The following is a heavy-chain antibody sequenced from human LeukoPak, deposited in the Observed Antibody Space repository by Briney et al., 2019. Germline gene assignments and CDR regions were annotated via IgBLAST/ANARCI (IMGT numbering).Heavy chain of an antibody. J-gene: IGHJ4*02. CDR1: GYSFTSYW. Sequence: GESLKISCKGSGYSFTSYWIGWVRQMPGKGLEWMGIIYPGDSDTRYSPSFQGQVTISADKSISTAYLQWSSLKASDTAMYYCARLGLTTVTTGGYYFDYWGQGTLVTVSS. CDR3: ARLGLTTVTTGGYYFDY. V-gene: IGHV5-51*01. CDR2: IYPGDSDT. D-gene: IGHD4-17*01.